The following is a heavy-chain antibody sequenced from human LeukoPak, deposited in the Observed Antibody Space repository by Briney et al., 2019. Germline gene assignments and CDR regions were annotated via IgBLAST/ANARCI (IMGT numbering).Heavy chain of an antibody. V-gene: IGHV4-59*11. J-gene: IGHJ4*02. CDR3: ARSHFWSGFDY. CDR2: IFYSGTT. Sequence: SETLSLTCTVSGGSINGRYWSWIRQPPGKELEWIGYIFYSGTTYYNPSLKSRVTISVDVSRNQFSLRVTSVTPADTAVYYCARSHFWSGFDYWGQGTLVTVSS. D-gene: IGHD3-3*02. CDR1: GGSINGRY.